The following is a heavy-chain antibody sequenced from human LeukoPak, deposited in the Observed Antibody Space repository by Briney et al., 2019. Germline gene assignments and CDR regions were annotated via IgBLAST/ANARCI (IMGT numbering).Heavy chain of an antibody. CDR2: INHSGST. J-gene: IGHJ5*02. CDR3: ARGHSPSAGFGELSSYNWFDP. V-gene: IGHV4-34*01. D-gene: IGHD3-10*01. CDR1: GGSFSGYY. Sequence: SETLSLTCAVYGGSFSGYYWSWIRQPPGKGLEWIGEINHSGSTNYNPSLKSRVTISVDTSKNQFSLKLSSATAADTAVYYCARGHSPSAGFGELSSYNWFDPWGQGTLVTVSS.